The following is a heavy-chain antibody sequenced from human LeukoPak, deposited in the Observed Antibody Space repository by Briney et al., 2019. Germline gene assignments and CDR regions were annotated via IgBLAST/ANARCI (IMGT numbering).Heavy chain of an antibody. Sequence: PSETLSLTCAVYGGSFSGYYWSWVRQPPGKGLEWIGEINHSGSTNYNPSLKRPVTTSVDTSKNQFSLKLSSVTAAATAVYYCARERPPLRYWGQGALVTVSS. CDR1: GGSFSGYY. D-gene: IGHD1-1*01. CDR2: INHSGST. J-gene: IGHJ4*02. CDR3: ARERPPLRY. V-gene: IGHV4-34*01.